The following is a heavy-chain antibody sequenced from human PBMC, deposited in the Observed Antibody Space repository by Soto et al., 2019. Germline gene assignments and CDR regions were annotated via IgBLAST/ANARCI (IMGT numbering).Heavy chain of an antibody. V-gene: IGHV4-61*01. Sequence: QVQLQESGPGLVKPSETLSLTCTVSGVSVTSGSYYWSWIRQPPGKGLEWIGNIYYSGTTNYNPSLKSRVTISVDTSKNQFSLNLSSVTAADTAVYYCARAAINGMMASYFNYWGQGTLVTVSS. J-gene: IGHJ4*02. CDR1: GVSVTSGSYY. CDR3: ARAAINGMMASYFNY. CDR2: IYYSGTT. D-gene: IGHD2-21*01.